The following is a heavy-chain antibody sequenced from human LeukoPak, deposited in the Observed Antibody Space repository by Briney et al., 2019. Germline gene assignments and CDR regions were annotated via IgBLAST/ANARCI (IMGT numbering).Heavy chain of an antibody. CDR2: IYTSGST. CDR3: ARDPRYYSSGWYNWFDP. D-gene: IGHD6-19*01. Sequence: SETLSLTCTVSGGSISSYYRSWIRQPAGKGLEWIGPIYTSGSTNYNPSLKSRVTMSVDTSKNQFSLKLSSVTAADTAVYYCARDPRYYSSGWYNWFDPWGQGTLVTVSS. CDR1: GGSISSYY. J-gene: IGHJ5*02. V-gene: IGHV4-4*07.